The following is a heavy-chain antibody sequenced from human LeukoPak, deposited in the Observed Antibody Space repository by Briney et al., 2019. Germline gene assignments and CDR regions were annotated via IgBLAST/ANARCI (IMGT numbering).Heavy chain of an antibody. CDR2: IYYSGRP. V-gene: IGHV4-59*12. Sequence: SETPSLTCTVSGHSISSYYWNWLRQPPGEGLEWLGYIYYSGRPKYNPSLKGRVTISVDTSKKQFSLKISSATTPGTAVFYLAPGSSCWGGNFDYWGQGTLVTVSS. D-gene: IGHD6-13*01. CDR1: GHSISSYY. J-gene: IGHJ4*02. CDR3: APGSSCWGGNFDY.